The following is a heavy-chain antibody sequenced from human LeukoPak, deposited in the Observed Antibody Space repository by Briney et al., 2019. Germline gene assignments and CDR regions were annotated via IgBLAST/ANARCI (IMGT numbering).Heavy chain of an antibody. V-gene: IGHV3-23*01. Sequence: GGSLRLSCAASGFTFDDYAMHWVRQAPGKGLEWVSAISGSGGSTYYADSVKGRFTISRDNSKNTLYLQMNSLRAEDTAVYYCAKGEWSDRGFDYWGQGTLVTVSS. D-gene: IGHD3-16*01. CDR2: ISGSGGST. J-gene: IGHJ4*02. CDR1: GFTFDDYA. CDR3: AKGEWSDRGFDY.